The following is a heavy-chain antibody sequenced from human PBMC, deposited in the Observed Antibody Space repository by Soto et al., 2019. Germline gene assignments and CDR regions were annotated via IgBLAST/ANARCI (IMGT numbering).Heavy chain of an antibody. CDR3: ARGLGLLVFGEFYYYYYYMDV. Sequence: ASVKVSCKASGYTFTSYDINWVRQATGQGLEWMGWMNPNSGNTGYAQKFQGRVTMTRNTSISTAYMELSSLRSEDTAVYYCARGLGLLVFGEFYYYYYYMDVWGKGTTVPVSS. V-gene: IGHV1-8*01. J-gene: IGHJ6*03. D-gene: IGHD3-10*01. CDR1: GYTFTSYD. CDR2: MNPNSGNT.